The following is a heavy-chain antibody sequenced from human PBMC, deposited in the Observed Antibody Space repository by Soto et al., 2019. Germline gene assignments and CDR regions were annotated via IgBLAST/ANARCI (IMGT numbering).Heavy chain of an antibody. V-gene: IGHV4-31*03. J-gene: IGHJ2*01. CDR1: GGSVSSGTYY. CDR3: ARGRSYFDL. Sequence: PSETLSLTCTVSGGSVSSGTYYWSWIRQPPGKGLEWIGYIYYSGSTYYNPSLKSRVTISVDTSKTQFSLKLSSVTAADTAVYYCARGRSYFDLWGRGTLVTVSS. CDR2: IYYSGST.